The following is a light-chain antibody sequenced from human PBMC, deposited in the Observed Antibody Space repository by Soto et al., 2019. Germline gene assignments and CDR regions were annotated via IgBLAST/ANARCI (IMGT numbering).Light chain of an antibody. CDR3: QQRTIPLT. V-gene: IGKV3-11*01. CDR2: DAS. Sequence: EIVLTQSPATLSLSPGERATLSCRASQSVSAYLAWYQQKPGQPPRLLIYDASNRATGIPARFSGSGSGKDFPLTISSLEPEDSALYYCQQRTIPLTFGGGTKVEIK. J-gene: IGKJ4*01. CDR1: QSVSAY.